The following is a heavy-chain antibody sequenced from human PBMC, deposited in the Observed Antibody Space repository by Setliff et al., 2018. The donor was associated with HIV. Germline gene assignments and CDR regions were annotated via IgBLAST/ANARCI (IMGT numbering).Heavy chain of an antibody. D-gene: IGHD2-21*02. CDR1: GGSISSGRYY. V-gene: IGHV4-61*02. Sequence: PSETLSLTCTVSGGSISSGRYYWSWIRQPAGKGLEWIGRIYTSGNTNYNPSLQSRVTISLDMSKNQFSLKVKSVTAADTAVYYCATFPTTVTALGSNYWGQGTLVTVSS. CDR3: ATFPTTVTALGSNY. CDR2: IYTSGNT. J-gene: IGHJ4*02.